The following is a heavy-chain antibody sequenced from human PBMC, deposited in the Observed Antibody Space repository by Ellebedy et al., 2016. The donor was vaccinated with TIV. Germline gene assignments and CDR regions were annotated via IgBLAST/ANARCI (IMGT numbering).Heavy chain of an antibody. J-gene: IGHJ4*02. D-gene: IGHD2-21*01. CDR2: IRGYTGQT. V-gene: IGHV1-18*01. CDR1: GYTFTSYG. Sequence: ASVKVSCKASGYTFTSYGISWVRQAPGQGLEWMGWIRGYTGQTMYALNFQDRLTVTTDTSKNTAYMELRSLEPDDTATYYCVRDERENCGGDAGYYFDYWGQGTLVIVSS. CDR3: VRDERENCGGDAGYYFDY.